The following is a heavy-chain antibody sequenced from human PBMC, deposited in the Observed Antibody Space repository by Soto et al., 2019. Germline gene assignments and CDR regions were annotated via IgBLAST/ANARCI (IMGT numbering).Heavy chain of an antibody. V-gene: IGHV1-8*01. CDR3: ARFQKQQLADDY. Sequence: QVQLVQSGAEVKKPGASVKVSCKASGYTFTSYDINWVRQATGQGLEWMGWMNPNSGNTGYAQKFQGRVTMTRNNSISTAYMELSSLRSEDTAVYYWARFQKQQLADDYWGQGTLVTVSS. J-gene: IGHJ4*02. CDR1: GYTFTSYD. CDR2: MNPNSGNT. D-gene: IGHD6-13*01.